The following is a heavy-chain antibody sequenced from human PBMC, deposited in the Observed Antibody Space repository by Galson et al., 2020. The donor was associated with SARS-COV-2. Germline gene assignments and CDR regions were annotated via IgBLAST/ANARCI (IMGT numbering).Heavy chain of an antibody. CDR2: INPNSGGT. Sequence: ASVKVSCKASGYTFTGYYMHWVRQAPGQGLEWMGWINPNSGGTNYAQKFQGWVTMTRDTSISTAYMELSRLRSDDTAVYYCARGGRRTFTIFGVVTMNWFDPWGQGTLVTGSS. CDR1: GYTFTGYY. D-gene: IGHD3-3*01. CDR3: ARGGRRTFTIFGVVTMNWFDP. J-gene: IGHJ5*02. V-gene: IGHV1-2*04.